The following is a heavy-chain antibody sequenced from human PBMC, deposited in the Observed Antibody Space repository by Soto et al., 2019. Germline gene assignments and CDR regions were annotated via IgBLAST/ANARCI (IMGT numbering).Heavy chain of an antibody. D-gene: IGHD2-2*01. CDR2: IYWDDDK. Sequence: QITLKESGPTLVKPTQTLTLTCTFSGFSLSTSGVGVGWIRQPPGKALEWLAVIYWDDDKLYSPSLKSRLTITKGTHNNQVVLTMNNVDPTDTATYSCAPVTQNCINTSCYVNSFDPWGQGTLVTVSS. J-gene: IGHJ5*02. CDR1: GFSLSTSGVG. V-gene: IGHV2-5*02. CDR3: APVTQNCINTSCYVNSFDP.